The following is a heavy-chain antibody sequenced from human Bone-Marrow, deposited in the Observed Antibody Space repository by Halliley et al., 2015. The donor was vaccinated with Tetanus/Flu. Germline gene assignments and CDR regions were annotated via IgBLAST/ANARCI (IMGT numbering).Heavy chain of an antibody. CDR3: ARSLSLRGWFDP. Sequence: QVQLVQSGAEVKKPGSSVKVSCKASGGAFSSYAISWVRQASGQGLEYMGGIIPFFGTVNYAQKYQGRVTITADKSTSTAYMELSSLRSDDTAVFYCARSLSLRGWFDPWGHGTLVSVSS. J-gene: IGHJ5*02. CDR1: GGAFSSYA. CDR2: IIPFFGTV. V-gene: IGHV1-69*06.